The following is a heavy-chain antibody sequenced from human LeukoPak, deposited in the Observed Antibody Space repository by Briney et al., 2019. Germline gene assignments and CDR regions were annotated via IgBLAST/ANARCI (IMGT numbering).Heavy chain of an antibody. Sequence: PSETLSLTCTVSGYSISSGYYWGWIRQPPGKGLEWIGSMYHSGSTYYNPSLKSRVTISVDTSKNQFSLKLSSVTAADTAIYYCARVYYDSSGYYYRGLSYFDYWGQGTLVTVSS. CDR1: GYSISSGYY. J-gene: IGHJ4*02. CDR3: ARVYYDSSGYYYRGLSYFDY. V-gene: IGHV4-38-2*02. D-gene: IGHD3-22*01. CDR2: MYHSGST.